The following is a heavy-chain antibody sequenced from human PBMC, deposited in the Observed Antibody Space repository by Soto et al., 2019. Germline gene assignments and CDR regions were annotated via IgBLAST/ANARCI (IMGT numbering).Heavy chain of an antibody. D-gene: IGHD3-10*01. CDR2: INPYTGDT. J-gene: IGHJ6*02. CDR3: ARGRTLLWFGESSHYNMDV. Sequence: ASVKVSCKISGYTFTGYYLHWVRQAPGQGFEWLGWINPYTGDTNYAQNFQGWVTMTRDMSIRTAYMELSRLRSDDTAVYYRARGRTLLWFGESSHYNMDVWGQGTTVTVSS. V-gene: IGHV1-2*04. CDR1: GYTFTGYY.